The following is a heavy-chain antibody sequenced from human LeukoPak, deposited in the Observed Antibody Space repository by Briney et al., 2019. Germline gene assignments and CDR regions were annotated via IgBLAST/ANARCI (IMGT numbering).Heavy chain of an antibody. J-gene: IGHJ6*03. V-gene: IGHV4-59*01. CDR1: GGSISTYY. CDR2: VYYTGGT. D-gene: IGHD2/OR15-2a*01. CDR3: ARDRVQYSDIDV. Sequence: SETLSLTCSLSGGSISTYYWSWIRQPAGKGLEWIGYVYYTGGTGYNPSLKSRVTILVDTSKNQFSLRLSSVTAADTAVYYCARDRVQYSDIDVWGKGTTVTVSS.